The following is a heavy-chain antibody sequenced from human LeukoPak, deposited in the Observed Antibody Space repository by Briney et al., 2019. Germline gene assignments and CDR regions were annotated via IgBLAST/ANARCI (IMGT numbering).Heavy chain of an antibody. CDR2: ISGGGDT. V-gene: IGHV3-53*01. CDR3: ATGRLRGPLDY. Sequence: GGSLRLSCAASGFTFSHFWMSWVRQAPGKGLEWVSIISGGGDTYYADSVKGRFTISRDIFKNTLYLQMNSLRADDTAVYYCATGRLRGPLDYWGQGTLVTVSS. J-gene: IGHJ4*02. CDR1: GFTFSHFW. D-gene: IGHD4-17*01.